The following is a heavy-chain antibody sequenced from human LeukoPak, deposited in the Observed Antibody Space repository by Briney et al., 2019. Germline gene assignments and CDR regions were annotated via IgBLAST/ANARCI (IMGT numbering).Heavy chain of an antibody. CDR3: AKDVYSRASGVDY. J-gene: IGHJ4*02. V-gene: IGHV3-9*02. Sequence: PGGSLRLSCASSGYTSEDYTMHWVRHAPGKGREWVSGISGESGSIGNADTVKGRVTTSRDNAKNSLYLQMYRLRAEDTALYYCAKDVYSRASGVDYWGQGTLVTVSS. D-gene: IGHD6-13*01. CDR2: ISGESGSI. CDR1: GYTSEDYT.